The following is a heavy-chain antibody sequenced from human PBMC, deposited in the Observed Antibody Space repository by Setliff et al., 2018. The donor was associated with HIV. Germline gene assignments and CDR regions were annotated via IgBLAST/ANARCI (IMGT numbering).Heavy chain of an antibody. V-gene: IGHV4-34*01. CDR1: GGSFSGYS. CDR3: ARRSGRYDY. Sequence: SETLSLTCAVYGGSFSGYSWTWIRQAPGKGLEWIGEIKHSGSISYNPSLKSRVTISVDTSKNQFSLKLSSVTAADTAVYYCARRSGRYDYWGQGTLVTVPQ. J-gene: IGHJ4*02. CDR2: IKHSGSI. D-gene: IGHD6-19*01.